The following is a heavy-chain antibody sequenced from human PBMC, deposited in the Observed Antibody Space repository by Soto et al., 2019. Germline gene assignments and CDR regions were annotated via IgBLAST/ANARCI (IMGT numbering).Heavy chain of an antibody. Sequence: ASVKVSCKSSGDSFNDYYIHWVRQAPRQGFEWMGWINPNGGVTKYAQKFQGWVSMTRDTSIRTVYMQLSRLRSDDTAVYYCARESGGATATLDYYYFYMDVWGTGTTVTVSS. V-gene: IGHV1-2*04. J-gene: IGHJ6*03. CDR1: GDSFNDYY. CDR2: INPNGGVT. CDR3: ARESGGATATLDYYYFYMDV. D-gene: IGHD2-15*01.